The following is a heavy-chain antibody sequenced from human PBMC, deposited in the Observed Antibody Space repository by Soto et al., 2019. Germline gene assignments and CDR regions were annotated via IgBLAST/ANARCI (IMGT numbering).Heavy chain of an antibody. V-gene: IGHV1-69*13. CDR2: ITPIYPTT. D-gene: IGHD5-18*01. CDR3: ARIPRYSFPTSDDLDS. Sequence: SVKVSCKASGGTFYTYTFSWVRQAPGQGLEWMGSITPIYPTTNYAEKFQGRLTVTADGSTNTAYMELSSLTSDDTAVYYCARIPRYSFPTSDDLDSWGQGTLVTVSS. J-gene: IGHJ4*02. CDR1: GGTFYTYT.